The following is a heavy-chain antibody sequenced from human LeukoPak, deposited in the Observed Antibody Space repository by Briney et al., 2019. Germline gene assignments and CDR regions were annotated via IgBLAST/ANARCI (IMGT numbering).Heavy chain of an antibody. J-gene: IGHJ4*02. Sequence: PGGSLRLSCAASGFTFSSYSMNWVPQAPGKGLEWVSYITSSSSTIYYADSVKGRFTISRDNAKNSLYLQLNSLRAEDTAVYYCARGLAAAGRRGVDYWGQGTLVTVSS. CDR1: GFTFSSYS. CDR3: ARGLAAAGRRGVDY. D-gene: IGHD6-13*01. CDR2: ITSSSSTI. V-gene: IGHV3-48*01.